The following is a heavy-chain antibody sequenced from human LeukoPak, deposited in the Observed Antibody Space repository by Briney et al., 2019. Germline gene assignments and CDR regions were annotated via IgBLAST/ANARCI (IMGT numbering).Heavy chain of an antibody. CDR3: AREDVAVDAFDI. V-gene: IGHV4-39*07. D-gene: IGHD6-19*01. Sequence: PSETLSLTCTVSGGSISSSNYYWGLIRQPPGKGLEWIASIYYSGSTYYNPSLKSRVTISVDTSKNQFSLKLSSVTAADTAVYYCAREDVAVDAFDIWGQGTMVTVSS. CDR1: GGSISSSNYY. J-gene: IGHJ3*02. CDR2: IYYSGST.